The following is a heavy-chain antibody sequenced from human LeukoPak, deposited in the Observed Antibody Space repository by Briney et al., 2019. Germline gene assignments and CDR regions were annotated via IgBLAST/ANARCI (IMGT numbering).Heavy chain of an antibody. CDR1: GFTVSSNY. CDR2: IYSGGDT. Sequence: GGSLRLSCAASGFTVSSNYMSWVRQAPGKGLEWVSVIYSGGDTFYADSVKGRFTISRDNSKNTLYLQMNSLRAEDTAVYYCAKNAAAAGVNWFDPWGQGTLVTVSS. D-gene: IGHD6-13*01. V-gene: IGHV3-53*01. CDR3: AKNAAAAGVNWFDP. J-gene: IGHJ5*02.